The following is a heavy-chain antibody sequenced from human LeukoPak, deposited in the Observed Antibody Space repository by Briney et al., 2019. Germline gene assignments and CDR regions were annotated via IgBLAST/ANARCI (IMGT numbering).Heavy chain of an antibody. CDR2: INPNSGGT. CDR1: GYTLTGYY. V-gene: IGHV1-2*02. CDR3: ARDFDSVTTGWFDP. Sequence: ASVKVSFKASGYTLTGYYMHWVRQAPGQGLEGMGWINPNSGGTNYAQKFQGRVTMTRDTSISTAYMELSRLRSDDTAVYYCARDFDSVTTGWFDPWGQGTLVTVSS. J-gene: IGHJ5*02. D-gene: IGHD4-17*01.